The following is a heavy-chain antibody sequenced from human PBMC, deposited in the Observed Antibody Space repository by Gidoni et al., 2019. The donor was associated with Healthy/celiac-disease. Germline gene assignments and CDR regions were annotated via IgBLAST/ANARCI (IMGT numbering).Heavy chain of an antibody. CDR2: INPSGGST. CDR3: ARAEEAYSSLSWFDP. V-gene: IGHV1-46*01. J-gene: IGHJ5*02. Sequence: QVQLVQSGAEVKKPGASVKVSCKASGYTFTSYYMHWVRQAPGQGLEWMGIINPSGGSTSYAQKFQGRVTMTRDTSTSTVYMELSSLRSEDTAVYYCARAEEAYSSLSWFDPWGQGTLVTVSS. CDR1: GYTFTSYY. D-gene: IGHD6-19*01.